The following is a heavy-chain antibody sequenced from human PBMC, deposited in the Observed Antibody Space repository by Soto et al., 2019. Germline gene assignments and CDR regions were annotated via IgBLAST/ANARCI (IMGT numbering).Heavy chain of an antibody. CDR3: ARGEAVYSSGWYWFDP. Sequence: GGSLRLSCTASGFSFSDHYMDWVRQAPGKGLEWVGRTRKKANSYTTEYAASVKGRFTISRDDSRNSLSLQMNSLRTEDTAIYYCARGEAVYSSGWYWFDPWGQGTLVTVSS. J-gene: IGHJ5*02. CDR2: TRKKANSYTT. D-gene: IGHD6-19*01. CDR1: GFSFSDHY. V-gene: IGHV3-72*01.